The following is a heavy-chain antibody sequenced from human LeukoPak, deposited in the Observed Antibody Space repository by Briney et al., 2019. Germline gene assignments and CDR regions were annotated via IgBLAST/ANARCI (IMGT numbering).Heavy chain of an antibody. V-gene: IGHV3-23*01. CDR1: GFTFSTYV. CDR2: ISGSGDST. D-gene: IGHD6-13*01. J-gene: IGHJ4*02. Sequence: GGSLRLSCAASGFTFSTYVMSWVRQAPGKGLEWVSAISGSGDSTYYADSVKGRFTISRDNSKNTLYLQMNSLRAEDTAVYYCAREEAAAAHYFDYWGQGTLVTVSS. CDR3: AREEAAAAHYFDY.